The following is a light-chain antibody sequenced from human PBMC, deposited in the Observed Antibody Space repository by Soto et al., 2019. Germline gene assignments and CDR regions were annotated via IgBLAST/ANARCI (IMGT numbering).Light chain of an antibody. CDR1: TSDVGSY. J-gene: IGLJ1*01. V-gene: IGLV2-11*01. Sequence: QSALTQPRSVSGSPGQSVTISCTGTTSDVGSYVSWYQQHPGKAPKLMIYDVSKRPSGVPDRFSGSKSGNTASLTISGLQAEDEADYYCCSYAGSYVFGAGTKVTVL. CDR2: DVS. CDR3: CSYAGSYV.